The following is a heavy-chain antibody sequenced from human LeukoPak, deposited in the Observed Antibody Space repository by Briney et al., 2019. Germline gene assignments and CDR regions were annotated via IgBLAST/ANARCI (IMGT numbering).Heavy chain of an antibody. Sequence: SETLSLTCTVSAGSISGYYWSWVRQSPGKAPEWIGYIFYNGNTNCNPSLKSRVTISVDTSETQFSVKLTSVTAADTAMYYCARGAGRVPGTWGQGILVTVSS. CDR2: IFYNGNT. CDR1: AGSISGYY. V-gene: IGHV4-59*01. CDR3: ARGAGRVPGT. J-gene: IGHJ5*02. D-gene: IGHD3-10*01.